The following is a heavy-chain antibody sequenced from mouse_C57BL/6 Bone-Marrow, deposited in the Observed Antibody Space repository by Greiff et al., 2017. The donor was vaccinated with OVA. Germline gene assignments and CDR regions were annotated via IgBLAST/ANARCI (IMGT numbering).Heavy chain of an antibody. CDR2: IWRGGST. CDR1: GFSLTSYG. D-gene: IGHD2-1*01. CDR3: ATIYYGNYEGFAY. J-gene: IGHJ3*01. V-gene: IGHV2-5*01. Sequence: VQLVESGPGLVQPSQSLSITCTVSGFSLTSYGVHWVRQSPGKGLEWLGVIWRGGSTDYNAAFMSRLSITKDNSKSQVFFKMNSLQADDTAIYYCATIYYGNYEGFAYWGQGTLVTVSA.